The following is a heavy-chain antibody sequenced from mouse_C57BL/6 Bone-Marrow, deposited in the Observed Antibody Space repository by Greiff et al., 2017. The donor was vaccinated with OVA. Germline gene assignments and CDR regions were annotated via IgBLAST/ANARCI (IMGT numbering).Heavy chain of an antibody. CDR2: INPNNGGT. J-gene: IGHJ3*01. Sequence: VQLQQSGPELVKPGASVKIPCKASGYTFTDYNMDWVKQSHGKSLEWIGDINPNNGGTIYNQKFKGKATLTVDKSSSTAYMELRSLTSEDTAVYYCARRSWAFAYWGQGTLVTVSA. CDR1: GYTFTDYN. CDR3: ARRSWAFAY. V-gene: IGHV1-18*01. D-gene: IGHD4-1*01.